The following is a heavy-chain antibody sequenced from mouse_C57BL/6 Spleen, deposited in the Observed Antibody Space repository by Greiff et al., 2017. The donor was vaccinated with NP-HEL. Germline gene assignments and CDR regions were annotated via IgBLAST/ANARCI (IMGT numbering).Heavy chain of an antibody. V-gene: IGHV1-82*01. CDR1: GYAFSSSW. D-gene: IGHD1-1*01. CDR3: ARGGYYGSSFWYFDV. CDR2: IYPGDGDT. Sequence: VQVVESGPELVKPGASVKISCKASGYAFSSSWMNWVKQRPGKGLEWIGRIYPGDGDTNYNGKFKGKATLTADKSSSTAYMQLSSLTSEDSAVYFCARGGYYGSSFWYFDVWGTGTTVTVSS. J-gene: IGHJ1*03.